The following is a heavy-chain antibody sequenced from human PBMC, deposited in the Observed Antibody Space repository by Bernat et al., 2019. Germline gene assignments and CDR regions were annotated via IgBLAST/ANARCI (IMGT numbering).Heavy chain of an antibody. D-gene: IGHD3-22*01. J-gene: IGHJ2*01. Sequence: QVQLQQWGAGLLKPSETLSLTCAVYGGSFSGYYWIWIRQHPGKGLEWIGYIYYSGSTYYNPSLKSRVTISVDTSKNQFSLKLSSVTAADTAVYYCARDARDYYDSSGYYNSYWYFDLWGRGTLVTVSS. CDR2: IYYSGST. V-gene: IGHV4-34*01. CDR1: GGSFSGYY. CDR3: ARDARDYYDSSGYYNSYWYFDL.